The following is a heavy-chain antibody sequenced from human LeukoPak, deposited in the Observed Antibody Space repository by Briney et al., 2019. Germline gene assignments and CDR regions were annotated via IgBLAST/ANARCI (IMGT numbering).Heavy chain of an antibody. CDR2: IYHSGST. J-gene: IGHJ6*04. D-gene: IGHD6-13*01. Sequence: SETLSLTCAVSGGSISSSNWWSWVRQPPGKGLEWIGEIYHSGSTNYNPSLKSRVTISVDKSKNQFSLKLSSVTAADTAVYYCARPWYCSSWAYYYLDYYYYYGMDVWGKGTTVTVSS. CDR1: GGSISSSNW. V-gene: IGHV4-4*02. CDR3: ARPWYCSSWAYYYLDYYYYYGMDV.